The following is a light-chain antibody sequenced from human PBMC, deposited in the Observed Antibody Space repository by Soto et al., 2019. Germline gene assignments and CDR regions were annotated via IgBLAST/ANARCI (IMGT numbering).Light chain of an antibody. CDR3: SSYTSTTTLEV. V-gene: IGLV2-14*01. Sequence: LTQPASVSGSPGQSITISCTGTSSDVGGYNYVSWFQQHPGKAPKLMIYEVSNRPSGISNRFSGSKFGNTASLTISGLQAEDEADYYCSSYTSTTTLEVFGTGTKVTVL. J-gene: IGLJ1*01. CDR2: EVS. CDR1: SSDVGGYNY.